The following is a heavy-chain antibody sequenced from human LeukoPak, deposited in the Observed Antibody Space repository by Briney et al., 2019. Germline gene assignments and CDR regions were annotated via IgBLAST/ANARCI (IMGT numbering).Heavy chain of an antibody. CDR2: INWNSGSI. Sequence: GRSLRLSCAASGFTFDDYAMHWVRQAPGKGLEWVSGINWNSGSIGYADSVKGRFTISRDNAKNSLYLQMNSLRAEDSALYYGAKGYSSLGSHSSFDYWGQGTLVTVSS. CDR1: GFTFDDYA. CDR3: AKGYSSLGSHSSFDY. J-gene: IGHJ4*02. D-gene: IGHD1-26*01. V-gene: IGHV3-9*01.